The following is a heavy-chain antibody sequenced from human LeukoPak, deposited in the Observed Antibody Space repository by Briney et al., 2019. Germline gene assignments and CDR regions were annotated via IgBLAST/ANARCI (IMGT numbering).Heavy chain of an antibody. CDR3: AKRSPSSSGYDFDY. D-gene: IGHD3-22*01. Sequence: GGSLRLSCAASGFTFSSYAMSWVRQAPGKGLKWVSGISGGGGSTYYADSVKGRFTISRDNSKNTLFLQMNSLRAEDTAVYYCAKRSPSSSGYDFDYWGQGTLVTVSS. J-gene: IGHJ4*02. V-gene: IGHV3-23*01. CDR1: GFTFSSYA. CDR2: ISGGGGST.